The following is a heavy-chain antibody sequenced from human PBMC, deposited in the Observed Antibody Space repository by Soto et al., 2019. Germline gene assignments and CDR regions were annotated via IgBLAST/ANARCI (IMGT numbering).Heavy chain of an antibody. CDR1: GYTLTDYY. V-gene: IGHV1-2*02. CDR3: ARSSGSYSYYGMDV. CDR2: INPKTGDT. D-gene: IGHD1-26*01. Sequence: QVQLAQSGAEVKKPGASVKFSCKASGYTLTDYYIHWVRQAPGRGLEWMGWINPKTGDTYSAQNLQGRVTTTRNTSIDTAYMELSRLQSDDTAVYYCARSSGSYSYYGMDVWGQGTTLTVSS. J-gene: IGHJ6*02.